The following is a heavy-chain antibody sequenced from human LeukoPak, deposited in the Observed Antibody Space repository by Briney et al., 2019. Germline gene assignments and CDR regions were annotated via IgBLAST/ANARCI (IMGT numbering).Heavy chain of an antibody. CDR2: ISSSGSTI. CDR3: AELGITMIGGV. D-gene: IGHD3-10*02. CDR1: GFTFDDYA. Sequence: GGSLRLSCAASGFTFDDYAMHWVREAPGKGLEWVSYISSSGSTIYYADSVRGRFTISRDNAKNSLYLQMNSLRAEDTAVYYCAELGITMIGGVWGKGTTVTISS. J-gene: IGHJ6*04. V-gene: IGHV3-48*03.